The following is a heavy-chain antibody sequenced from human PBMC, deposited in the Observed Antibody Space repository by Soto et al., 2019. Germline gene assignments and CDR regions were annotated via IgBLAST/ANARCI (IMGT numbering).Heavy chain of an antibody. J-gene: IGHJ1*01. D-gene: IGHD6-19*01. CDR2: ISSSGSTI. V-gene: IGHV3-48*03. CDR3: ARTQDSSGWYIAEYFQH. Sequence: GGSLRLSCAASGFTFSSYEMNWVRQAPGKGLEWVSYISSSGSTIYYADSVKGRFTISRDDAKNSLYLQMNSLRAEDTAVYYCARTQDSSGWYIAEYFQHWGQGTLVTVSS. CDR1: GFTFSSYE.